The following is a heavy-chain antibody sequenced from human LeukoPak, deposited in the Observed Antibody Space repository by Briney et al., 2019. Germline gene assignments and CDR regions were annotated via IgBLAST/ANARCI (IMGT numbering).Heavy chain of an antibody. V-gene: IGHV1-18*04. CDR1: GYTFTSYY. Sequence: ASVKVSCKASGYTFTSYYMRWVRQAPGQGLEWVGWISAYNGNRNYGQKLQGRVTMTTDASTSTAYMELRSLRSDDTAVYYCARVPAYCGGDCSKEYYFDYWGQGTLVTVSS. CDR2: ISAYNGNR. CDR3: ARVPAYCGGDCSKEYYFDY. D-gene: IGHD2-21*02. J-gene: IGHJ4*02.